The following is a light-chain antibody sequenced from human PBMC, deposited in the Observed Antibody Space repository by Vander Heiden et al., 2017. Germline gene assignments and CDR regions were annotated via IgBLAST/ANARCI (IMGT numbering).Light chain of an antibody. Sequence: DIRLTQSPSFLSASVGDRVTITCRASQDVSRYLAWYQQKPGKAPKLLNYSASTLQSGVPSRFSGSGSGTEFTLTISSLQPEDFATYYCQQSNSFPIYSFGPGSRVDFK. J-gene: IGKJ3*01. CDR3: QQSNSFPIYS. V-gene: IGKV1-9*01. CDR2: SAS. CDR1: QDVSRY.